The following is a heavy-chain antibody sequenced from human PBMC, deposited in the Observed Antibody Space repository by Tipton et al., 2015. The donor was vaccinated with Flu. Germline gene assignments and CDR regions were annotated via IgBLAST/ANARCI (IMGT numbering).Heavy chain of an antibody. CDR3: ARLGLLGPRID. CDR1: GYTFTNDG. CDR2: NSAYNGDI. V-gene: IGHV1-18*01. D-gene: IGHD3-22*01. Sequence: QLVQSGAEAKKPGASVRVSCKASGYTFTNDGISWVRQAPGQGLEWMGWNSAYNGDINYAQKFQGRVTMTTDPSTSTAYMELRSLRSEDTAVYYCARLGLLGPRIDWGQGTTVTVSS. J-gene: IGHJ6*02.